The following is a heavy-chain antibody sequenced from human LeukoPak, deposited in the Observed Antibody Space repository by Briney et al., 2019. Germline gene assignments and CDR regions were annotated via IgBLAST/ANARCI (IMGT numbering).Heavy chain of an antibody. CDR1: GYTFTSYA. V-gene: IGHV1-69*13. J-gene: IGHJ6*02. Sequence: SVKVSCKASGYTFTSYAISWVRQAPGQGLEWMGGIIPIFGTANYAQKFQGRVTITADESTSTAYMELSSLRSEDTAVYYCARRATGTTNDYYYYGMDVWGQGTTVTVSS. CDR3: ARRATGTTNDYYYYGMDV. CDR2: IIPIFGTA. D-gene: IGHD1-1*01.